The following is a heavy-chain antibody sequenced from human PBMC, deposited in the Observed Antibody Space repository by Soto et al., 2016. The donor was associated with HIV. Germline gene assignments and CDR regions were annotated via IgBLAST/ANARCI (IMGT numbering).Heavy chain of an antibody. Sequence: VQLVESGGGVVQPGRSLRLSCAASGFTFSSYAMHWVRQAPGKGLEWVAVMSYDGTNKYYADSVKGRFSISRDNSKNTLYLQMNSLRADDTAVYSCARVREWRGGGTTRYYYYYGMDVWGQGTTVTVSS. V-gene: IGHV3-30*04. D-gene: IGHD3-3*01. J-gene: IGHJ6*02. CDR1: GFTFSSYA. CDR2: MSYDGTNK. CDR3: ARVREWRGGGTTRYYYYYGMDV.